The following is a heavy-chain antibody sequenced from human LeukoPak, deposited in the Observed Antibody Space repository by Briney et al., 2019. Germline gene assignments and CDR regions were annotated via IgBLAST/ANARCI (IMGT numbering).Heavy chain of an antibody. Sequence: PGGSLRLSCAASGFIFSTYGMHWVRQGPGKGLEWVAFIRYDANNKYYADSVKGRFTISRDNSKNTLYLQMNSLRAEDTAVYYCAKLVGMDYDFWSGTVDYWGQGTMVIVSS. D-gene: IGHD3-3*01. V-gene: IGHV3-30*02. CDR2: IRYDANNK. J-gene: IGHJ4*02. CDR3: AKLVGMDYDFWSGTVDY. CDR1: GFIFSTYG.